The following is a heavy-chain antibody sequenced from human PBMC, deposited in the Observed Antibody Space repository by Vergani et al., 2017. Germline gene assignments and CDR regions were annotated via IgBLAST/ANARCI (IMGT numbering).Heavy chain of an antibody. CDR2: ISYDGSNK. CDR1: GFTFSSYA. D-gene: IGHD2-21*02. CDR3: ARDPYGGDAFDY. V-gene: IGHV3-30-3*01. Sequence: QVQLVESGGGVVQPGRSLRLSCAASGFTFSSYAMHWVRQAPGKGLEWVAVISYDGSNKYYADSVKGRFTISRDNAKNSLYLQMNSLRAEDTAVYYCARDPYGGDAFDYWGQGTLVTVSS. J-gene: IGHJ4*02.